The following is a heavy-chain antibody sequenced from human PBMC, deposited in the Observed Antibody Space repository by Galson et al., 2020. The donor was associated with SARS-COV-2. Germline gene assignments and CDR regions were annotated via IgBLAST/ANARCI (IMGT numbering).Heavy chain of an antibody. CDR1: GFAFSTYA. V-gene: IGHV3-23*01. J-gene: IGHJ4*02. D-gene: IGHD3-9*01. Sequence: GGSLRLSCAASGFAFSTYALSWVRQAPGRGLEWVSAISARGDATYYADSVKGRFTISRDNSKNTLYLHMNSLSAEDTAVYFCTKDYDVLTGPIWGQGTLVTVSS. CDR3: TKDYDVLTGPI. CDR2: ISARGDAT.